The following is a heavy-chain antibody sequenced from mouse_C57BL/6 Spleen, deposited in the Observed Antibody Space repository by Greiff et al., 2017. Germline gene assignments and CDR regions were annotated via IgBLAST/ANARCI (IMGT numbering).Heavy chain of an antibody. V-gene: IGHV1-82*01. J-gene: IGHJ4*01. CDR1: GYAFSSSW. CDR2: IYPGDGDT. Sequence: QVQLQQSGPELVKPGASVKISCKASGYAFSSSWLNWVKQRPGKGLEWIGRIYPGDGDTNYNGKFKGKATLTVDKSSSTAYMQLSSLTSEDSAVDFCARGYYSSMDYWGQGTSVTVSS. D-gene: IGHD1-1*01. CDR3: ARGYYSSMDY.